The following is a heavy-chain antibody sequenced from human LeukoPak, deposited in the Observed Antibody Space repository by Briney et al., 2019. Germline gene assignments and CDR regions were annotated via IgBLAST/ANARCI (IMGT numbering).Heavy chain of an antibody. CDR3: ARGGRSLVAAQFDL. Sequence: KPSETLSLTCAAYGGSFSGYYWSWIRQPPGKGLEWIGEINHSGSTNYNPSLKSRVTISVDTSKNQFSLKLSSVTAADTAVYYCARGGRSLVAAQFDLWGRGTLVTVSS. CDR1: GGSFSGYY. D-gene: IGHD2-15*01. CDR2: INHSGST. J-gene: IGHJ2*01. V-gene: IGHV4-34*01.